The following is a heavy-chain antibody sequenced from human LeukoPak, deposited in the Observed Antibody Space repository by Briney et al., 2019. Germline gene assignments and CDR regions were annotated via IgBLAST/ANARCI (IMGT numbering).Heavy chain of an antibody. CDR1: GFTVSRNY. D-gene: IGHD6-13*01. CDR2: IYSGGST. CDR3: ARVKGGSSWYTAYYMDV. V-gene: IGHV3-53*01. Sequence: GGSLRLSCAASGFTVSRNYMSWVRQAPGKGLEWVSVIYSGGSTYYADSVKGRFTISRDNSKNTLYLQMNSLRAEDTAVYYCARVKGGSSWYTAYYMDVWGKGTTVTVSS. J-gene: IGHJ6*03.